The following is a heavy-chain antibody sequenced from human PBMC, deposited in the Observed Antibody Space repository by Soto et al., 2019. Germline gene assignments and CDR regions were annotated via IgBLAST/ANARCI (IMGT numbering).Heavy chain of an antibody. CDR2: ISTYSGNT. Sequence: QVVLLQSGAEVKEPGSSVRVSCQVSGSTFNNFAFSWVRQAPGQGLEWMAWISTYSGNTHYAERVQGRVTVTLDKSTRTAFMEMWGLTSDDTALYFCARDNGYYDLWGQGTLVTVSS. J-gene: IGHJ4*02. CDR3: ARDNGYYDL. D-gene: IGHD2-8*01. V-gene: IGHV1-18*01. CDR1: GSTFNNFA.